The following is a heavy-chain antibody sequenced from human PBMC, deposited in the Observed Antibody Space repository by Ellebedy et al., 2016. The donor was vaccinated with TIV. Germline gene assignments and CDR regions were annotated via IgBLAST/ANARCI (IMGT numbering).Heavy chain of an antibody. V-gene: IGHV3-74*01. CDR2: SSSDGSRT. CDR3: ARVEVGRSGPSYGMDV. D-gene: IGHD6-19*01. J-gene: IGHJ6*02. Sequence: GESLKISCAASGFTFSYYWMHWVRQAPGQGLVWVSRSSSDGSRTYADSVKGRFTMSRDNAKNTLYLEMNSLRAEDTAVYYCARVEVGRSGPSYGMDVWGQGTSVTVSS. CDR1: GFTFSYYW.